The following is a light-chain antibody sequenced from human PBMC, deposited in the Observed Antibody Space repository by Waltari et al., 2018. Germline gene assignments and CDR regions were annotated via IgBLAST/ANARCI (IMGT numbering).Light chain of an antibody. CDR2: TNN. CDR3: ATWDDSLNGYV. V-gene: IGLV1-44*01. Sequence: QSVLTQPPSASGTPGQRVTISCSGSTSNIGSNTVNWFQQLPGTAPKLLIYTNNQRHSGVPDRFSGSASGTSASLAISGLHSEDEADYYCATWDDSLNGYVFGTGTKVTVL. J-gene: IGLJ1*01. CDR1: TSNIGSNT.